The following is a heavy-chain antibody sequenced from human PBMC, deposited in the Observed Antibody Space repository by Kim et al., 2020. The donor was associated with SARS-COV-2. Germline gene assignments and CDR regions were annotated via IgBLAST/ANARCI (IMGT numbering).Heavy chain of an antibody. CDR2: IYYSGST. D-gene: IGHD5-18*01. V-gene: IGHV4-39*01. CDR1: GGSISSSSYY. Sequence: SETLSLTCTVSGGSISSSSYYWGWIRQPPGKGLEWIGSIYYSGSTYYNPSLKSRVTISVDTSKNQFSLKLSSVTAADTAVYYCARLIPSPIIQLWFGAYFDYWGQGTLVTVSS. CDR3: ARLIPSPIIQLWFGAYFDY. J-gene: IGHJ4*02.